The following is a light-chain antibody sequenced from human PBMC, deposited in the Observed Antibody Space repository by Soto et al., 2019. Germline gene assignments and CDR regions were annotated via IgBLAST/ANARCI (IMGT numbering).Light chain of an antibody. V-gene: IGLV2-14*01. Sequence: QSVLTQPASVSGSPGQSITISCTGTSSDVGGYNYVSWYQQQSGKAPKLMIHEVSNRPSGVSNRFSGSKSGNTASLTISGLQAEDEGDYYCSSFVSGATWVFGGGTKLTVL. CDR2: EVS. CDR3: SSFVSGATWV. CDR1: SSDVGGYNY. J-gene: IGLJ3*02.